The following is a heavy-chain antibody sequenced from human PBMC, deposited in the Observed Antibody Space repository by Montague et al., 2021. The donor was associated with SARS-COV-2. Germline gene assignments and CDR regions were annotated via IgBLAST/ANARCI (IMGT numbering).Heavy chain of an antibody. V-gene: IGHV4-34*01. CDR3: AASPDNAPWYFDL. D-gene: IGHD1-14*01. J-gene: IGHJ2*01. CDR2: INHRGSS. Sequence: SETLSLTCAVSGASFSGHYWNWIRQSPGKSLEWIGEINHRGSSNSNPALKSRVTISADTSKNQFSLNLSSVTAADTAVYYCAASPDNAPWYFDLWGRGTLVTVSS. CDR1: GASFSGHY.